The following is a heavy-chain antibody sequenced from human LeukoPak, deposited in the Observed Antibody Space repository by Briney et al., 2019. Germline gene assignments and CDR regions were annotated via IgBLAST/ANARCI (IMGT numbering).Heavy chain of an antibody. J-gene: IGHJ4*02. D-gene: IGHD3-10*01. CDR2: IYPADSDT. CDR1: GYTFTSYG. CDR3: ARQSRDGSKTRGYYFDY. Sequence: ASVKVSCKASGYTFTSYGISWVRQMPGKGLESMGIIYPADSDTTYSPSFQGQVTISADKSISTVYLQWSSLKASDTAMYYCARQSRDGSKTRGYYFDYWGQGTLVTVSS. V-gene: IGHV5-51*01.